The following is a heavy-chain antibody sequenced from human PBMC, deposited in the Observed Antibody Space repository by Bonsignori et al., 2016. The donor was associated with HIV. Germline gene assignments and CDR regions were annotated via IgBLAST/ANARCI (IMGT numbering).Heavy chain of an antibody. D-gene: IGHD2-2*01. Sequence: WVRQAPGQGLEWMGWINPNSGGTNYAQKFQGRVTMTRDTSISTAYMELSRLRSDDTAVYHCARDPDIVVSRAYMDVWGKGTTVTVSS. CDR3: ARDPDIVVSRAYMDV. CDR2: INPNSGGT. V-gene: IGHV1-2*02. J-gene: IGHJ6*03.